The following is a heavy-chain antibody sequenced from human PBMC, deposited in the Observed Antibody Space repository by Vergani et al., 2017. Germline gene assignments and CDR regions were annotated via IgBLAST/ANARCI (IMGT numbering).Heavy chain of an antibody. CDR3: AREGCTSCKQTNWFDP. CDR2: INHSGST. V-gene: IGHV4-34*01. J-gene: IGHJ5*02. Sequence: QVQLQQWGAGLLKPSETLSLTCAVYGGSFSGYYWSWIRQPPGKGLEWIGEINHSGSTNYNPSLKSRVTISVDTSKKQFSLKLSSVTAADTAVYYCAREGCTSCKQTNWFDPWGQGTLVTVSS. CDR1: GGSFSGYY. D-gene: IGHD2-2*01.